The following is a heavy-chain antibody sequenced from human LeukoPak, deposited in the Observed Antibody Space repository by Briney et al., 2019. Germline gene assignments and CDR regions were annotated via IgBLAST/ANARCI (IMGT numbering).Heavy chain of an antibody. V-gene: IGHV1-69*13. CDR2: IIPIFGTA. D-gene: IGHD3-22*01. CDR1: GGTFSSYA. CDR3: AMADSSGYYLVIDY. Sequence: ASVKVSCKASGGTFSSYAISWVRQAPGQGLEWMGGIIPIFGTANYAQKFQGRVTITADESTSTAYMELSSLRSEDTAVYYCAMADSSGYYLVIDYWGQGTLVTVSS. J-gene: IGHJ4*02.